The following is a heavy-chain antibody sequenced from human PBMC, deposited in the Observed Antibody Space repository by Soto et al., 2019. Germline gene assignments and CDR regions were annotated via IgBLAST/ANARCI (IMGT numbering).Heavy chain of an antibody. CDR1: GGAISSGGYY. D-gene: IGHD4-4*01. V-gene: IGHV4-31*02. Sequence: SETLSLTCTVSGGAISSGGYYWSWIRQHPGKGLEWIGYIYYSGSTYYNPSLKSRVTISVDTSKNQFSLKLSSVTAADTAVYYCVRGTIVLKVAFDIWGQGTMVTVSS. J-gene: IGHJ3*02. CDR3: VRGTIVLKVAFDI. CDR2: IYYSGST.